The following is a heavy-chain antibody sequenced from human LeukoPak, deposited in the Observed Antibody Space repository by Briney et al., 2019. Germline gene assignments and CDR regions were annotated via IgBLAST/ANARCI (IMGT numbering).Heavy chain of an antibody. CDR2: IWSDGTNE. D-gene: IGHD4-11*01. V-gene: IGHV3-33*06. J-gene: IGHJ4*02. CDR1: GFTFSHYG. Sequence: GGSLRLSCVASGFTFSHYGMHWVRQAPGKGLEWVAVIWSDGTNEYYADSVKGRFTISRDNSKNTVSLQMNSLRAEYTAVYYCAKDAQRGSDYSNSLEYWGQGTLVTVSS. CDR3: AKDAQRGSDYSNSLEY.